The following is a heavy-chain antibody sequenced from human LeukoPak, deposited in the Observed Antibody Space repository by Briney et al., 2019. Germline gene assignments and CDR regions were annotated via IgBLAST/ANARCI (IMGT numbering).Heavy chain of an antibody. CDR1: GGTFSSYA. Sequence: GASVKVSCKASGGTFSSYAISWVRQAPGQGLEWMGGIIPIFGTANYAQKFQGRVTITADKSTSKAYMELSRLRSDDTAVYYCARVVGSGYYTEDPFDYWGQGTLVTVSS. CDR3: ARVVGSGYYTEDPFDY. V-gene: IGHV1-69*06. CDR2: IIPIFGTA. D-gene: IGHD3-3*01. J-gene: IGHJ4*02.